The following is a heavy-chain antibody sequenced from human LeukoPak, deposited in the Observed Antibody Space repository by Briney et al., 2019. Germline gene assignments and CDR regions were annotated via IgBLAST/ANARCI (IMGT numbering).Heavy chain of an antibody. CDR3: ARRASGDSREY. J-gene: IGHJ4*02. D-gene: IGHD4-17*01. Sequence: SETLSLTCAVYGYSISSGYYWGWIRQPPGKGLEWIGSIYHSGSTYYNPSLKIRVTISVDTSKIQFSLKLSSVTAADTAVYYCARRASGDSREYGGQGTLVTVSS. V-gene: IGHV4-38-2*01. CDR1: GYSISSGYY. CDR2: IYHSGST.